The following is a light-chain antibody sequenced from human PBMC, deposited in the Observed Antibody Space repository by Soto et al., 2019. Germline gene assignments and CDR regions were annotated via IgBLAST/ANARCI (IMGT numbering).Light chain of an antibody. CDR3: QQANSFPS. Sequence: DVQITQSPSTLSLYLGYRVTITFGASQTISSWLAWYQQKPAKAPKLLIYKASTLKSGVPSRFSGSGSGTDFTLTISSLKPEDFATYYRQQANSFPSFGRWTKVDIK. CDR1: QTISSW. J-gene: IGKJ4*01. V-gene: IGKV1-5*03. CDR2: KAS.